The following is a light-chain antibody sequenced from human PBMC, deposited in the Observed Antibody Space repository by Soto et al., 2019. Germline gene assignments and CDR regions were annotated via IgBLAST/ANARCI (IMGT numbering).Light chain of an antibody. CDR3: QSYDSSLSALI. CDR2: GND. J-gene: IGLJ2*01. V-gene: IGLV1-40*01. Sequence: QPVLTQPPSVSGAPGQRVTVSCTGSSSNIGAGYDVHWYQQVPGAAPKVLISGNDNRPSGVPDRFSGSKSGTSASLAITGLQAEDEAYYYCQSYDSSLSALIFGGGTKVTVL. CDR1: SSNIGAGYD.